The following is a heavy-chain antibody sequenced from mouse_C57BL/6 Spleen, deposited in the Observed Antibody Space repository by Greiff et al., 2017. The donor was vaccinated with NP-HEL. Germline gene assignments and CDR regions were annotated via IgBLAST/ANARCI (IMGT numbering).Heavy chain of an antibody. CDR1: GYTFTSYW. Sequence: QVQLKQPGAELVKPGASVKMSCKASGYTFTSYWITWVKQRPGQGLEWIGDIYPGSGSTNYNEKFKSKATLPVATSSSTAYMQLSSLPSEDSAVYYCARRGDIDNAMEYWGQGKSVTVSS. V-gene: IGHV1-55*01. CDR3: ARRGDIDNAMEY. CDR2: IYPGSGST. J-gene: IGHJ4*01.